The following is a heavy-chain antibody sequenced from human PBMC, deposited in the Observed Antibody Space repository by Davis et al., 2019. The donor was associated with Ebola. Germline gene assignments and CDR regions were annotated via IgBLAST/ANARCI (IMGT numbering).Heavy chain of an antibody. D-gene: IGHD3-10*01. J-gene: IGHJ4*02. CDR3: AGAYYYGSGSYYFDY. V-gene: IGHV4-59*08. CDR2: IYYSGST. CDR1: GGSFSGYY. Sequence: PGGSLRLSCAVYGGSFSGYYWSWIRQPPGKGLEWIGYIYYSGSTNYNPSLKSRVTISVDTSKNQFSLKLSSVTAADTAVYYCAGAYYYGSGSYYFDYWGQGTLVTVSS.